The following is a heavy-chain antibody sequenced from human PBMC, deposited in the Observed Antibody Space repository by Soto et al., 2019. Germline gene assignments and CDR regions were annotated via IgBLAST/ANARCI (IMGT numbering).Heavy chain of an antibody. V-gene: IGHV3-30-3*01. CDR2: ISYDGSNK. Sequence: QVQLVESGGGVVQPGTSRRLSCAASGFTFSSYAMHWVRQAPGKGLEWVAVISYDGSNKYYADSVKRRCTISRDNSKNPLYLQRNNRRVEDTAVYYCAREVSGIAAAGIIERVGGMDVWGQGTTVTVSS. CDR3: AREVSGIAAAGIIERVGGMDV. J-gene: IGHJ6*02. D-gene: IGHD6-13*01. CDR1: GFTFSSYA.